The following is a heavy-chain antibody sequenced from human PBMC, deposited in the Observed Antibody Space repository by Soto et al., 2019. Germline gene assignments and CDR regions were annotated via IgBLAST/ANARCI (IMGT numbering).Heavy chain of an antibody. CDR3: ARTTYSDFWSGYQTGYYYYGMDV. Sequence: QVQLVQSGAEVKKPGSSVKVSCKASGGTFSSYGISWVRQAPGQGREWMGGIIPIIGTANYAKTFQGRVTITGDESTSTAYMELSSLRSEDTAVDSCARTTYSDFWSGYQTGYYYYGMDVWGQGPTVTASS. CDR1: GGTFSSYG. CDR2: IIPIIGTA. V-gene: IGHV1-69*12. D-gene: IGHD3-3*01. J-gene: IGHJ6*02.